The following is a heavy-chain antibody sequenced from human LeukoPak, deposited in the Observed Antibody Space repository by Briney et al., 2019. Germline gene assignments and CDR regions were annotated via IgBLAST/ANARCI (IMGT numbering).Heavy chain of an antibody. J-gene: IGHJ4*02. D-gene: IGHD3-10*01. Sequence: GGSLRLSCAASGFTFGRFWMTWVRQAPGKGLEWVANIKEDGSDKYYVDSVKGRFTVSRDNAKNSLYLQMNSLRDEDTAVYYCARDRGYFVFDYWGQGTLVTVSS. CDR3: ARDRGYFVFDY. CDR2: IKEDGSDK. CDR1: GFTFGRFW. V-gene: IGHV3-7*01.